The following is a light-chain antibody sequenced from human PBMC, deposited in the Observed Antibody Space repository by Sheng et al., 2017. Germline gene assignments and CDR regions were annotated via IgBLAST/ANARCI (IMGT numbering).Light chain of an antibody. CDR2: HTS. CDR3: QQYNDWPT. CDR1: QSVNSN. Sequence: EVELTQSPATLSVSPGERATLSCRASQSVNSNLAWYQQKPGQAPRLLIHHTSTRATGIPARFSGSGFGTEFTLTISSLQSEDFVVYYCQQYNDWPTFGPGTKVDVK. J-gene: IGKJ3*01. V-gene: IGKV3-15*01.